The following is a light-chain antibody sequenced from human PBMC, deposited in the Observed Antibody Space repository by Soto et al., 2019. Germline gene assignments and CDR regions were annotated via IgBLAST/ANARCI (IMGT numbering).Light chain of an antibody. V-gene: IGKV1-5*01. J-gene: IGKJ1*01. Sequence: TQSPATLSLSPGERATLPCRASQSISSWLAWYQQKPGKAPKLLIYDASSLESGVPSRFSGSGSGTEFTLTISSLQPDDFATYYCQQYTTFGQGTKVDIK. CDR2: DAS. CDR3: QQYTT. CDR1: QSISSW.